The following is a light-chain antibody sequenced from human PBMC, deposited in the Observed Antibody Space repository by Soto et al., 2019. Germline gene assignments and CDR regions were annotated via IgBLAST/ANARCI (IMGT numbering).Light chain of an antibody. J-gene: IGLJ2*01. CDR2: DVT. CDR3: SSYTSSATPAV. CDR1: TSDVGGYNY. V-gene: IGLV2-14*03. Sequence: QSALTQPASVSGSPGQSITISCTGTTSDVGGYNYVSWYQQHPGKAPKLILYDVTYRPSGVSSRFSGSKSGNTASLTISGLQAEDEPDYHCSSYTSSATPAVFGGGTKLTVL.